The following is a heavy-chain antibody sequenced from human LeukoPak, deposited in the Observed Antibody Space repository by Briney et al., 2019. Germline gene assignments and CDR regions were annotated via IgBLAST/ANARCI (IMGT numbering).Heavy chain of an antibody. V-gene: IGHV4-34*09. J-gene: IGHJ5*02. Sequence: PSETLSLTCAVYGGSFSGYYWSWIRQPPGKGLEWIGEINHSGSTNYNPSLKSRVTISVDTSKNQFSLKLSSVTAADTAVYYCARERAAAATWGQGTLVTVSS. CDR3: ARERAAAAT. CDR1: GGSFSGYY. CDR2: INHSGST. D-gene: IGHD6-13*01.